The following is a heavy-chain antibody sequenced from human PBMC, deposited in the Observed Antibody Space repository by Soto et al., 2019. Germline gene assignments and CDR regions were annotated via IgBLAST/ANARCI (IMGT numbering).Heavy chain of an antibody. CDR1: GDSVSSNTAS. V-gene: IGHV6-1*01. Sequence: SQTLSLTCAISGDSVSSNTASWNWIRQSPSRGLEWLGRTYFRSKWYNDYAVSVKSRIIINPDTSNNQFSLQLNSVTPEDTAVYFCAKGDNLGRKTGYAFDPWGQGIMVTSPQ. CDR2: TYFRSKWYN. D-gene: IGHD5-12*01. CDR3: AKGDNLGRKTGYAFDP. J-gene: IGHJ5*02.